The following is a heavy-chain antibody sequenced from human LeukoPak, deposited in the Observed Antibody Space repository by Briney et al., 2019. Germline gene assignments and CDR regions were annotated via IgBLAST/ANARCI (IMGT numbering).Heavy chain of an antibody. CDR1: GGTFSSYA. CDR3: ASSFWSGYYQVDY. J-gene: IGHJ4*02. D-gene: IGHD3-3*01. V-gene: IGHV1-69*13. Sequence: ASVKVSCKASGGTFSSYAISWVRQAPGQGLEWVGGIVPIFGTANYAQKFQGRVTITADESTSTAYMELSSLRSEDTAVYYCASSFWSGYYQVDYWGQGTLVTVSS. CDR2: IVPIFGTA.